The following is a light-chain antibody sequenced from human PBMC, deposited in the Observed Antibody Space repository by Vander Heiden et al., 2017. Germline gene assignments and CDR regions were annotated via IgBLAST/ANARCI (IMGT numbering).Light chain of an antibody. V-gene: IGKV1-39*01. CDR3: QQSYSSPRT. CDR1: QTIKTY. Sequence: DIQMTQPPSSLSASVGDRVTIPCRASQTIKTYLNWYQEKPGKAPKHLIYVASSLQSGVPTRFSGRGSGTDFTLTISSLQAEDFATYYCQQSYSSPRTFGRGTKVEVK. J-gene: IGKJ1*01. CDR2: VAS.